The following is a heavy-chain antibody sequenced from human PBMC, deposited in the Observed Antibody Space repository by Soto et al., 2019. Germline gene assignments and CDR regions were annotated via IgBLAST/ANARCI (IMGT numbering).Heavy chain of an antibody. Sequence: QVQLVESGGDVVQPGRSLRLSCAASGFTFSSYGMHWVRQAPGKGLEWVAVIWYDGSNKYYADSVKGRFTISRDNSKNTLYLQMNSLRAEDTAVYYCARDGDIVVVPAAPDYWGQGTLVTVSS. V-gene: IGHV3-33*01. CDR1: GFTFSSYG. CDR2: IWYDGSNK. J-gene: IGHJ4*02. CDR3: ARDGDIVVVPAAPDY. D-gene: IGHD2-2*01.